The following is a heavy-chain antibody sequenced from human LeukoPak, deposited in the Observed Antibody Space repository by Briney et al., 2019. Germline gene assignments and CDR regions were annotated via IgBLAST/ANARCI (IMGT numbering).Heavy chain of an antibody. Sequence: SETLSLTCAVYGGSFSGYYWSWVRQPPGKVLEWIGEINHSGSTNYNPSLKSRVTISVDTSKNQFSLKLSSVTAADTAVYYCARVRGYKNAFDIWGQGTMVTVSS. V-gene: IGHV4-34*01. CDR1: GGSFSGYY. J-gene: IGHJ3*02. D-gene: IGHD5-12*01. CDR3: ARVRGYKNAFDI. CDR2: INHSGST.